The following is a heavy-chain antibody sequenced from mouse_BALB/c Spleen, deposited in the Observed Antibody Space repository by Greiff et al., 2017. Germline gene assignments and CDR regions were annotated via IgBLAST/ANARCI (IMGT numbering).Heavy chain of an antibody. V-gene: IGHV10-1*02. D-gene: IGHD1-2*01. Sequence: EVKVEESGGGLVQPKGSLKLSCAASGFTFNTYAMNWVRQAPGKGLEWVARIRSKSNNYATYYADSVKDRFTISRDDSQSMLYLQMNNLKTEDTAMYYCVRHRGYGYVAWFAYWGQGTLVTVSA. CDR2: IRSKSNNYAT. J-gene: IGHJ3*01. CDR3: VRHRGYGYVAWFAY. CDR1: GFTFNTYA.